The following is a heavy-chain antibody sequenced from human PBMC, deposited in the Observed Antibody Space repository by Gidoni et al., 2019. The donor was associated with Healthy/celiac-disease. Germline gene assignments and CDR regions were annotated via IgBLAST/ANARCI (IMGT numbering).Heavy chain of an antibody. CDR3: ARSNYGSGSYYTVYYYYYMDV. CDR1: GGYISSSSYY. CDR2: IYYSGST. Sequence: QLQLQESGPGLVKPSETLSLTCTVSGGYISSSSYYWGWIRQPPGKGLEWIGSIYYSGSTYYNPSLKSRVTISVDTSKNQFSLKLSSVTAADTAVYYCARSNYGSGSYYTVYYYYYMDVWGKGTTVTVSS. D-gene: IGHD3-10*01. V-gene: IGHV4-39*01. J-gene: IGHJ6*03.